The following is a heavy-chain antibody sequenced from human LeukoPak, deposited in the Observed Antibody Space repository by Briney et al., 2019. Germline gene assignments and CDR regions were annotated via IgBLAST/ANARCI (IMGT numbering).Heavy chain of an antibody. CDR3: AKDPSGSYFPNWFDR. CDR1: GFTFSSYA. CDR2: ISGSGGST. D-gene: IGHD1-26*01. Sequence: GGSLRLSCAASGFTFSSYAMSWVRQAPGKGLEWVSAISGSGGSTYYADSVKGRFTISRDNSKNTLYLQMNSLRAEDTAIYNCAKDPSGSYFPNWFDRWGQGTLVTVSS. J-gene: IGHJ5*02. V-gene: IGHV3-23*01.